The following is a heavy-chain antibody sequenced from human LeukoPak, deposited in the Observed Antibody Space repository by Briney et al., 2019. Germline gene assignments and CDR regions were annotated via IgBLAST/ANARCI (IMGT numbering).Heavy chain of an antibody. V-gene: IGHV3-43*02. J-gene: IGHJ1*01. CDR3: ARDSQEFFQH. CDR2: ISGDGGST. CDR1: GFTFDKYA. Sequence: HPGGSLRLSCAASGFTFDKYAIHWVRHAPGKGLEWVSLISGDGGSTYYADSMKGRFTISRDNSKNSLYLQMNSLRTEDTALYYCARDSQEFFQHWGQGTLVTVSS.